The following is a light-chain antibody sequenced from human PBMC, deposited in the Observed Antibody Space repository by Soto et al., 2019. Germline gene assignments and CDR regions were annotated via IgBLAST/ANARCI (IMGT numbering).Light chain of an antibody. CDR1: QSVSSSY. CDR3: QQYVKSPWT. Sequence: EIVLTQSPGTVSLSPGARATLSCRASQSVSSSYLAWYQQKVGQAPRLLIYAAFRAPGTPDRFSGTWSGTDFTLTISRLEPEDVAVYYCQQYVKSPWTFGQGTKVEIK. J-gene: IGKJ1*01. CDR2: AA. V-gene: IGKV3-20*01.